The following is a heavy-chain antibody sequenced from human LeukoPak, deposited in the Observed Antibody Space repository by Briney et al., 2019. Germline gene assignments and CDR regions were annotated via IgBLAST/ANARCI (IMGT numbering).Heavy chain of an antibody. Sequence: GGSLRLSCAASGFAFSSYEMNWVRQAPGKGLEWVSSISSSSLYIYNADSVKGRFTISRDNAKNSLYLQMNSLRAEDTAVYYCARRAGAYSHPYDYWGQGTLVTVSS. D-gene: IGHD4/OR15-4a*01. CDR2: ISSSSLYI. CDR1: GFAFSSYE. CDR3: ARRAGAYSHPYDY. J-gene: IGHJ4*02. V-gene: IGHV3-21*04.